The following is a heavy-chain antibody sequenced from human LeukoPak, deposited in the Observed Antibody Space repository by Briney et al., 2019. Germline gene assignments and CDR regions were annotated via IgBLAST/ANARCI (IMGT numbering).Heavy chain of an antibody. J-gene: IGHJ4*02. Sequence: KASETLSLTCTVSGGSISSYYWSWIRQPPGKGLEWIGYIYYSGSTNYNPSLKSQVTISVDTSKNQFSLKLSSVTAADTAVYYCARWPISDYWGQGTLVTVSS. CDR3: ARWPISDY. CDR2: IYYSGST. D-gene: IGHD3-3*01. V-gene: IGHV4-59*08. CDR1: GGSISSYY.